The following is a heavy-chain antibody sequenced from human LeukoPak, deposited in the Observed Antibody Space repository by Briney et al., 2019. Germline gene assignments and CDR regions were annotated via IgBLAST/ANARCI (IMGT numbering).Heavy chain of an antibody. CDR1: GYTFTGYY. CDR2: INPNSGGT. CDR3: ARGRTRRIAGGGRGGDYFDY. V-gene: IGHV1-2*02. J-gene: IGHJ4*02. Sequence: ASVKVSCKASGYTFTGYYMHWVRQAPGQGLEWMGWINPNSGGTNYAQKFQGRVTMTRDTSISTAYMELSRLRSDDTAVYYCARGRTRRIAGGGRGGDYFDYWGQGTLVTVSS. D-gene: IGHD6-13*01.